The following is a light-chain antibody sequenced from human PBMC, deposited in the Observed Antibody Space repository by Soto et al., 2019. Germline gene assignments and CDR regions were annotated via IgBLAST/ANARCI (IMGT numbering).Light chain of an antibody. Sequence: EIVMTQSPATLYVSPGERATLSCRASQSVSSNLAWYQQKAGQAPRLLINGASTRATGIPARFSGSGSGTEFTLTISSLQSEDFAVYYCQQYNNWPPMYTFGQGTKLEIK. CDR3: QQYNNWPPMYT. V-gene: IGKV3-15*01. CDR2: GAS. J-gene: IGKJ2*01. CDR1: QSVSSN.